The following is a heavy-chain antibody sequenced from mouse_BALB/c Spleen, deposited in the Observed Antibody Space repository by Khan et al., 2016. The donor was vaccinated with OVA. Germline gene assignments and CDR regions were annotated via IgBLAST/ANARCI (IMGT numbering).Heavy chain of an antibody. J-gene: IGHJ4*01. Sequence: EVELVESGGGLVKPGGSLKLSCAASGFAFSSYDMSWVRQTPEKRLTWVAYTSTGGGITSYADTVRGRFTISRDNAKNTLYLQMSSLNSEDTAMXYCARHSDWEWAMDYWGQGTSVTVSS. V-gene: IGHV5-12-1*01. CDR2: TSTGGGIT. D-gene: IGHD4-1*01. CDR3: ARHSDWEWAMDY. CDR1: GFAFSSYD.